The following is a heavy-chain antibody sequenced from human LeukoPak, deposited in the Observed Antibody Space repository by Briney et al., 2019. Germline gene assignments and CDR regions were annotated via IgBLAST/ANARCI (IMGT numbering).Heavy chain of an antibody. V-gene: IGHV3-23*01. CDR1: GFASSSCA. J-gene: IGHJ3*02. D-gene: IGHD1-1*01. Sequence: GGSLRLSCAASGFASSSCAMSWVRQAPGKGLEWVSGISGSAGSTNYADSVKGRFTISRDNSKNTLYLQMSSLRSEDTAVYYCAKDAVGTTHDAFDIWGQGTMVTVSS. CDR3: AKDAVGTTHDAFDI. CDR2: ISGSAGST.